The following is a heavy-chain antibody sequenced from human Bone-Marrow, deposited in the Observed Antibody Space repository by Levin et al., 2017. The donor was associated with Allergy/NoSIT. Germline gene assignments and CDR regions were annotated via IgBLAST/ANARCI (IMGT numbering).Heavy chain of an antibody. V-gene: IGHV1-24*01. CDR2: YDAEQIES. CDR1: GYSLTELP. Sequence: ASVKVSCKVSGYSLTELPIHWVRLTPGKGLEWMGGYDAEQIESIYAQKFQGRVTMTEDTSIHTAWLELSSLTSEDTAVYFCATGEYANGRKAFDLWGQGTMVTVSS. CDR3: ATGEYANGRKAFDL. D-gene: IGHD1-14*01. J-gene: IGHJ3*01.